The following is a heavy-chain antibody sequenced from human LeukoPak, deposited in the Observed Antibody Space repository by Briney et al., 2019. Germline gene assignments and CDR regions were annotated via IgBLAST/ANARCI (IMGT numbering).Heavy chain of an antibody. CDR2: IIPILGIA. CDR3: AREIERFGVYWFDP. D-gene: IGHD3-10*01. Sequence: ASVKVSCKASGGTFSSYAISWVRQAPGQGLEWMGRIIPILGIANYAQKFQGRVTITADKSTSTAYMELSSLRSEDTAVYYCAREIERFGVYWFDPWGQGTLVTVSS. CDR1: GGTFSSYA. V-gene: IGHV1-69*04. J-gene: IGHJ5*02.